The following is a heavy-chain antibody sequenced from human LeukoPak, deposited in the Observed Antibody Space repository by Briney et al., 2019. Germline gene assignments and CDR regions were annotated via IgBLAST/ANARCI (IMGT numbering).Heavy chain of an antibody. CDR1: GFTFSSYA. Sequence: GGSLRLSCAASGFTFSSYAMSWVRQAPGKGLEWVSTFSGSGGSTHYADSVKGRFTISRDNSKNTLYLQMNSLRAEDTAVYYCARIMTSYYMDVWGKGTTVTVSS. D-gene: IGHD2-21*02. V-gene: IGHV3-23*01. CDR2: FSGSGGST. CDR3: ARIMTSYYMDV. J-gene: IGHJ6*03.